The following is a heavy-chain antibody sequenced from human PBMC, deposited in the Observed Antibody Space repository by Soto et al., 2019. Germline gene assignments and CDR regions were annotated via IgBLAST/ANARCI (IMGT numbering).Heavy chain of an antibody. CDR1: GFTFSGHW. CDR3: ARYRAFCSGTNCRRGSIYYYYMDV. J-gene: IGHJ6*03. D-gene: IGHD2-2*01. CDR2: IKQDGSET. Sequence: EVHLVESGGGLVQPGGSLRLSCAASGFTFSGHWMSWVRQAPGKGLEWVAHIKQDGSETFYVGSVKGRFTISRDNAKNSLDLQMNSLRAEDTALYYCARYRAFCSGTNCRRGSIYYYYMDVWGNGTTVTVSS. V-gene: IGHV3-7*01.